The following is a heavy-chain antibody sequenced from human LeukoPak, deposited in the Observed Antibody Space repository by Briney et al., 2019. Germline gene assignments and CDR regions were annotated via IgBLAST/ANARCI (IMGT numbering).Heavy chain of an antibody. D-gene: IGHD1-1*01. CDR2: VSTDGSST. Sequence: GSQRLSCAVSGFTFSSYWMHWVRQAPGKGLVWVSRVSTDGSSTSYADSVKGRFTISRDNAKNSLYLQMNSLRVEDTAVYYCAREERESGGWDVWGQGTTATVSS. CDR3: AREERESGGWDV. V-gene: IGHV3-74*01. CDR1: GFTFSSYW. J-gene: IGHJ6*02.